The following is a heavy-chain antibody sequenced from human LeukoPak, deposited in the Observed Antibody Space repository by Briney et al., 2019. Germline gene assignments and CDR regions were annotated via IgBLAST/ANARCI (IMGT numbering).Heavy chain of an antibody. CDR1: GFTFSDYY. CDR2: ISSSGSTI. CDR3: ARGLLSSGYYLGY. D-gene: IGHD3-22*01. Sequence: GGSLRLSCAASGFTFSDYYMGWIRQAPGMGLEWVSYISSSGSTIYYAGSVKGRFTISRDNAKNSLYLQMNSLRAEDTAVYYCARGLLSSGYYLGYWGQGTLVTVSS. J-gene: IGHJ4*02. V-gene: IGHV3-11*01.